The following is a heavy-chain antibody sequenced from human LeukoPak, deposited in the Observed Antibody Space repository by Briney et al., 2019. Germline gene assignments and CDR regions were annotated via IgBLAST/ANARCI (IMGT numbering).Heavy chain of an antibody. Sequence: GGPLSLSCAASGFTFNKYGMHWVRQAPGKELEWVAFVRYDGSKKYYADSVEGRFTISRDDSKNTVYLQMNSLRVDDTAVYYCAKDVYSRSSGGCPTYYYYMDVWGKGTTVTVS. D-gene: IGHD3-22*01. CDR2: VRYDGSKK. CDR3: AKDVYSRSSGGCPTYYYYMDV. V-gene: IGHV3-30*02. CDR1: GFTFNKYG. J-gene: IGHJ6*03.